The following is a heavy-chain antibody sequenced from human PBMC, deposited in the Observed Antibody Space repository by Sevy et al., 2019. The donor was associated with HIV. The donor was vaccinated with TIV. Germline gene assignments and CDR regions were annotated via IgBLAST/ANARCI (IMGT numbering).Heavy chain of an antibody. D-gene: IGHD3-22*01. Sequence: SETLSLTCTVSGGSISSYYWSWIRQPAGKGLEWIGRIYTSGSTNYNPSLKSRVTMSVDRSKYQFSLKLSPVTAADTAVYYCASSTYYYDSSGYYYGFDYWGQGTLVTVSS. J-gene: IGHJ4*02. V-gene: IGHV4-4*07. CDR2: IYTSGST. CDR1: GGSISSYY. CDR3: ASSTYYYDSSGYYYGFDY.